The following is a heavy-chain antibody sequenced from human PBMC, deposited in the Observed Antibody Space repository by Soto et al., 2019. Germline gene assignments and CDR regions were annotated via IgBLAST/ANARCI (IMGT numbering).Heavy chain of an antibody. V-gene: IGHV3-48*01. D-gene: IGHD1-1*01. J-gene: IGHJ5*02. CDR1: GFTVTTYS. CDR2: FGSSGTNT. Sequence: EEKVVESGGGLVQPGGSLRLSCAVSGFTVTTYSMNWVRQAPGKGLQWVSYFGSSGTNTKYADSVKDRFIVSRDTAKNLLSLQMNNLRVDDTAMYYCTIATGTGTTYPNWFDPWGPGTLVTVSS. CDR3: TIATGTGTTYPNWFDP.